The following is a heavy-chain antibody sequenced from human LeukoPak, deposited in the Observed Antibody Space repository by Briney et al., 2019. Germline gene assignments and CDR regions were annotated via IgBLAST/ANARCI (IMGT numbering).Heavy chain of an antibody. CDR1: GGSISSGDYY. CDR2: IYYSGST. V-gene: IGHV4-39*01. Sequence: SETLSLTCTVSGGSISSGDYYWSWIRQPPGKGLEWIGSIYYSGSTYYNPSLKSRVTISVDTSKNQFSLRLSSVTAADTAVYYCARHTPKKYYYDSSGYSNAFDIWGQGTMVTVSS. D-gene: IGHD3-22*01. J-gene: IGHJ3*02. CDR3: ARHTPKKYYYDSSGYSNAFDI.